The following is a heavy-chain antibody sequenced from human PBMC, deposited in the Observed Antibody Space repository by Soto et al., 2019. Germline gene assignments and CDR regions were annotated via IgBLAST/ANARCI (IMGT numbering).Heavy chain of an antibody. V-gene: IGHV3-7*03. CDR2: IPQEGSDG. CDR1: GFALSMYS. D-gene: IGHD6-19*01. Sequence: GGSLRLSCEVSGFALSMYSMTWVRQAPGKGLEWVAKIPQEGSDGHYVDSVKGRFTISRDNAKNSVYLQMNSLRAEDTAVYYCAKERRAVAGTSPLLDYWGQGTLVTVSS. CDR3: AKERRAVAGTSPLLDY. J-gene: IGHJ4*02.